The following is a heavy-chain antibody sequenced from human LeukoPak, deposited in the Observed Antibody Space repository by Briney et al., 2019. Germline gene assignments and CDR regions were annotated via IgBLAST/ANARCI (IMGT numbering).Heavy chain of an antibody. CDR1: GFTFSSYG. Sequence: PGGSLRLSCAASGFTFSSYGMHWVRQAPGKGLEWVAVIWYDGSNKYYADSVKGRFTISRDDSKNTLYLQMNSLRAEDTAVYYCARDRSGTTVTAIDYWGQGTLVTVSS. CDR3: ARDRSGTTVTAIDY. V-gene: IGHV3-33*01. D-gene: IGHD4-17*01. J-gene: IGHJ4*02. CDR2: IWYDGSNK.